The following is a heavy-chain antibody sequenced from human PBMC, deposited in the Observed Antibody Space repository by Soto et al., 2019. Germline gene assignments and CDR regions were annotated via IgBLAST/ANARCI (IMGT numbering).Heavy chain of an antibody. CDR1: GGTFSSYA. J-gene: IGHJ6*02. V-gene: IGHV1-69*13. CDR3: AGDKNQRGSGSYYIRRDYYYSTDV. Sequence: SVKVSCKASGGTFSSYAISWVRQAPGQGLEWKGGSIPIFGTANYAQKFQGRVTITADESTSTAYMELSSLRSEDTAVDYCAGDKNQRGSGSYYIRRDYYYSTDVWGQGTTVTVS. D-gene: IGHD3-10*01. CDR2: SIPIFGTA.